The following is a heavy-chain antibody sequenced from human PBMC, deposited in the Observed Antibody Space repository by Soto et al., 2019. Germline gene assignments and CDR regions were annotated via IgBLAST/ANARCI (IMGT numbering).Heavy chain of an antibody. J-gene: IGHJ4*02. CDR1: GFTISDSA. D-gene: IGHD2-15*01. V-gene: IGHV3-23*01. CDR3: AKEVYDCRGGSCWRSVDY. Sequence: EVQLLESGGGLVQPGGSLRLSCAASGFTISDSAMNWVRQAPGKGLEWVSGIRGSGTTTYYADSVKGRFTISRDNSKSPLYLQMNSVTVEDTAVYYCAKEVYDCRGGSCWRSVDYWGQGTLVTVSS. CDR2: IRGSGTTT.